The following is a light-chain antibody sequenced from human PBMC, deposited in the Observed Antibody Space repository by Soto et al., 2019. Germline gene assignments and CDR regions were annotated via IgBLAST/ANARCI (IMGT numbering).Light chain of an antibody. V-gene: IGKV3-20*01. Sequence: EIVLTQSPATLSLSPGERATLSCRASQSVDSGYLAWFQQKPGRAPRLLIFGTSGRATGIPDRFRGNGSRTDFTLTNSRLEPEDVAVYYCQQYGDSVFTFGPGTKVEIK. CDR3: QQYGDSVFT. CDR1: QSVDSGY. CDR2: GTS. J-gene: IGKJ3*01.